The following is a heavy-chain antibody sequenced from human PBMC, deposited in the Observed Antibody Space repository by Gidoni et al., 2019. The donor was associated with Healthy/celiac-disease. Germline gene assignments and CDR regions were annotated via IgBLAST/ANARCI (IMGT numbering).Heavy chain of an antibody. CDR2: ISSSGSTL. CDR3: ARARSSGWYVTTPSWYFDL. D-gene: IGHD6-19*01. Sequence: VESGGGLVQPGGSVSLSCAASGFTLRSYEMSWVSQAPGKGLAWVAYISSSGSTLYYADTVKGRFTISRDNAKNSLYLQMNSLRAEDTAVYYCARARSSGWYVTTPSWYFDLWGRGTLVTVSS. CDR1: GFTLRSYE. V-gene: IGHV3-48*03. J-gene: IGHJ2*01.